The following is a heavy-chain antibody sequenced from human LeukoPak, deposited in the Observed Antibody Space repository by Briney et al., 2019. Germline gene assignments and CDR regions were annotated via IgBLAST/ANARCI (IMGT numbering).Heavy chain of an antibody. J-gene: IGHJ4*02. CDR3: AREISRALWFGESRAFDY. V-gene: IGHV4-59*06. Sequence: SETLSLTCTVSGGSISSYYWSWIRQHPGKGLEWIGYIYYSGSTYYNPSLKSRVTISVDTSKNQFSLKLSSVTAADTAVYYCAREISRALWFGESRAFDYWGQGTLVTVSS. CDR1: GGSISSYY. D-gene: IGHD3-10*01. CDR2: IYYSGST.